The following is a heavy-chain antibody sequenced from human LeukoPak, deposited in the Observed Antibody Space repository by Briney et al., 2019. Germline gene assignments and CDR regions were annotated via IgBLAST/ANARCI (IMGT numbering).Heavy chain of an antibody. J-gene: IGHJ3*02. CDR3: SRDISSSIRAFDI. V-gene: IGHV3-48*03. D-gene: IGHD2-21*01. CDR1: GFTLRIYE. Sequence: PGGSLRLSCAASGFTLRIYEMTWVRKAPGKGLEWVSYFTSSGRLTFYADSVKGRFTISRATAQNSLYLQVNRPRGEDTTVYYCSRDISSSIRAFDIWGQGTMVTVS. CDR2: FTSSGRLT.